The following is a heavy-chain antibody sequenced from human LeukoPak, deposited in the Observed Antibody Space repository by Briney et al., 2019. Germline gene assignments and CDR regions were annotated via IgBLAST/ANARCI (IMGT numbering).Heavy chain of an antibody. CDR1: VFTFSIYC. CDR3: ARDQRYCSSSSCTWEPFDY. D-gene: IGHD2-2*01. V-gene: IGHV3-7*05. Sequence: GGTLRLSCAASVFTFSIYCMSWVRQAPGKGLEWGANIKQDGSEKYYVDSVKGRFTISRDNAKNSLYLQMNSLRAEDTAVYYCARDQRYCSSSSCTWEPFDYWGQGTLVTVSS. CDR2: IKQDGSEK. J-gene: IGHJ4*02.